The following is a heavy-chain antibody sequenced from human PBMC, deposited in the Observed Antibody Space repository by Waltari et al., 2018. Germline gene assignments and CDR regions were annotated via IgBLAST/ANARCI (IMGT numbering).Heavy chain of an antibody. Sequence: EVQLVESGGGLVKPGGSLRLSCAASGFTFSNAWMSWVRQAPGKGLEWVGRIKSKTEGGTTDYAAPVKGRFTISRDDSKNTLYLQMNSLKTEDTAVYYCTTGIFAIVGATGGRYWGQGTLVTVSS. CDR2: IKSKTEGGTT. CDR1: GFTFSNAW. D-gene: IGHD1-26*01. V-gene: IGHV3-15*01. J-gene: IGHJ4*02. CDR3: TTGIFAIVGATGGRY.